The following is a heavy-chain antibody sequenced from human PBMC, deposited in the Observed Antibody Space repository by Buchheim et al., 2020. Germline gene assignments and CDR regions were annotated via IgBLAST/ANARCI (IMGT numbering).Heavy chain of an antibody. CDR3: AREFIEVARWGGVGFMDV. V-gene: IGHV4-31*03. Sequence: QVQLQESGPGLVKPSQTLSLTCTVSGGSISSGGYYWSWIRQHPGKGLEWIGYIYYSGSTYYNPSLKSRVTISVDTSKNQFYRKLGSVTAADTGVDYGAREFIEVARWGGVGFMDVWGQGTT. CDR1: GGSISSGGYY. J-gene: IGHJ6*02. CDR2: IYYSGST. D-gene: IGHD5-24*01.